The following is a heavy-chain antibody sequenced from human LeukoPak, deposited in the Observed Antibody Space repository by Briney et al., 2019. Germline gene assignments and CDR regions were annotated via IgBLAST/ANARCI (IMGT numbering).Heavy chain of an antibody. CDR3: ARETYNDFWSGLNWFDP. J-gene: IGHJ5*02. V-gene: IGHV3-21*01. D-gene: IGHD3-3*01. CDR1: GFTFGSHA. Sequence: GGSLRLSCAASGFTFGSHAISWARQAPGKGLEWVSSISPSSSSIYYADSVRGRFTVSRDNAKKSLSLQMNSLRVEDTAIYYCARETYNDFWSGLNWFDPWGQGTLVTVSS. CDR2: ISPSSSSI.